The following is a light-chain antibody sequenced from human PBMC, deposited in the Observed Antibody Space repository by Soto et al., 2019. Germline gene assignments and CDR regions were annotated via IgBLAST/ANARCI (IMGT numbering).Light chain of an antibody. J-gene: IGKJ5*01. CDR1: QTVSRN. V-gene: IGKV3-11*01. Sequence: ELVITQSPATLTVSPGERATVSCSSSQTVSRNLAWYQQKPGQAPRLLIYYASNRAAGIPARFSGSGSGTDFTLTISSLEPEDFAVYYCQQRSYWPPITFGQGTRLEIK. CDR3: QQRSYWPPIT. CDR2: YAS.